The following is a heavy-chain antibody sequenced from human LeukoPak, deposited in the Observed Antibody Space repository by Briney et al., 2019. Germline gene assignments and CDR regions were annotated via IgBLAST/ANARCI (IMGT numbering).Heavy chain of an antibody. J-gene: IGHJ3*02. V-gene: IGHV4-38-2*01. D-gene: IGHD3-22*01. CDR1: GGSFSGYY. CDR2: IYHSGST. Sequence: PSETLSLTCAVYGGSFSGYYWGWIRQPPGKGLEWIGSIYHSGSTYYNPSLKSRVTISVDTSKNQFSLKLSSVTAADTAVYYCARLDSSGYDAFDIWGQGTMVTVSS. CDR3: ARLDSSGYDAFDI.